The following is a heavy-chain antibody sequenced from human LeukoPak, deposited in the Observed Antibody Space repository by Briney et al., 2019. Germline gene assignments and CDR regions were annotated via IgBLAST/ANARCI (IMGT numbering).Heavy chain of an antibody. CDR2: IYYSGST. J-gene: IGHJ5*02. CDR1: GGSISSYY. D-gene: IGHD6-19*01. Sequence: SETLSLTCTVSGGSISSYYWSWIRQPPGKGLEWIGYIYYSGSTNYNPSLKSRVTISVDTSKNQFSLKLSSVTAADTAAYYCARLAVAEPNWFDPWGQGTLVTVSS. CDR3: ARLAVAEPNWFDP. V-gene: IGHV4-59*01.